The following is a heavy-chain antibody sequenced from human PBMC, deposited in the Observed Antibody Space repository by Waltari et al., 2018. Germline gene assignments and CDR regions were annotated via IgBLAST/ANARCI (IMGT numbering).Heavy chain of an antibody. D-gene: IGHD2-2*01. CDR1: GYTFTGYY. Sequence: QVQLVQSGAEVKKPGASVKFSCKASGYTFTGYYMHWVRQAPGQGLEWMGWINPNSGGTNYAQKFQGRVTMTRDTSISTAYMELSRLRSDDTAVYYCARDQYCSSTSCRGNAFDIWGQGTMVTVSS. CDR2: INPNSGGT. J-gene: IGHJ3*02. V-gene: IGHV1-2*02. CDR3: ARDQYCSSTSCRGNAFDI.